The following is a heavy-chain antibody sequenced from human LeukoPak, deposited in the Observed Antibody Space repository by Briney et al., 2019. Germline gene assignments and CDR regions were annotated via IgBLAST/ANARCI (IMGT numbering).Heavy chain of an antibody. V-gene: IGHV3-7*01. J-gene: IGHJ3*02. Sequence: GGSLRLSCAASGFTFSNYWMSWVRQAPGKGLEWVANIKQDGSEKYYVDSVKGRFTISRDNAKNSLFLQMNSLRAEDTAVYYCAKDSLLLLPDAFDIWGQGTMVTVSS. CDR3: AKDSLLLLPDAFDI. D-gene: IGHD3-22*01. CDR1: GFTFSNYW. CDR2: IKQDGSEK.